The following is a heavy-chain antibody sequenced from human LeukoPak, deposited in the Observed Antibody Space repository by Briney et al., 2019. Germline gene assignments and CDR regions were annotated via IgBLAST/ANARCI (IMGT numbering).Heavy chain of an antibody. CDR1: GGSFSGYY. CDR2: IYYSGST. V-gene: IGHV4-59*08. CDR3: ARHQPGYYYYYGMDV. J-gene: IGHJ6*02. D-gene: IGHD2-15*01. Sequence: PSETLSLTCAVYGGSFSGYYWSWIRQPPGKGLEWIGYIYYSGSTNYNPSLKSRVTISVDTSKNQFSLKLSSVTAADTAVYYCARHQPGYYYYYGMDVWGQGTTVTVSS.